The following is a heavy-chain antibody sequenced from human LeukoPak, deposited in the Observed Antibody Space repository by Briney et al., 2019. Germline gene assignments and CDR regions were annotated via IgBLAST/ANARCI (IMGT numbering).Heavy chain of an antibody. D-gene: IGHD2-2*01. CDR3: ARDSRGYCSSTSCRKDYYYYYGMDV. CDR1: GFTVSSNY. J-gene: IGHJ6*02. Sequence: QPGGSLRLSCAASGFTVSSNYMSWVRQAPGKGLEWVSVIYSGGSTYYADSVKGRFTISRDNSKNTLYLQMNSLRAEDTAVYYCARDSRGYCSSTSCRKDYYYYYGMDVWGQGTTVTVSS. V-gene: IGHV3-53*01. CDR2: IYSGGST.